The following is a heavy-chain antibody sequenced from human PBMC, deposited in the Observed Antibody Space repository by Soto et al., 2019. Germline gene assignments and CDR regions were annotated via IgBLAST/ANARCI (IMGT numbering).Heavy chain of an antibody. CDR1: GFTFSSYS. Sequence: GGSLRLSCAASGFTFSSYSMNWVRQAPGKGLEWVSYISSSSSTIYYADSVKGRFTISRDNAKNSLYLQMNSLRDEDTAVYYCARTQYCGGDCYGFDIWGQGTMVTVSS. CDR2: ISSSSSTI. V-gene: IGHV3-48*02. D-gene: IGHD2-21*02. J-gene: IGHJ3*02. CDR3: ARTQYCGGDCYGFDI.